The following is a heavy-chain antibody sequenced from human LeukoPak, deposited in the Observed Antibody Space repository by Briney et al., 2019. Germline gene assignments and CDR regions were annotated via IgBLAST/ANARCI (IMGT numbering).Heavy chain of an antibody. V-gene: IGHV3-49*03. Sequence: GGSLRLCWTASGFTVGDYAMSWFRQAPGKGLEWVGFIRSKAYGGTTEYAASVKGRFTISRDDSKSIAYLQMNSLKTEDTAVYYCTRDKIIAVAGTLTSWFDPWGQGTLVTVSS. CDR3: TRDKIIAVAGTLTSWFDP. D-gene: IGHD6-19*01. CDR2: IRSKAYGGTT. CDR1: GFTVGDYA. J-gene: IGHJ5*02.